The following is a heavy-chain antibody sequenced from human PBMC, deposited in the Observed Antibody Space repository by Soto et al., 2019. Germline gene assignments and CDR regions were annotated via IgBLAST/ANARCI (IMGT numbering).Heavy chain of an antibody. CDR3: AKLMYSFDSSGFSVDY. Sequence: GGSLRLSCVASGFTFSSYGMQWVRQAPGKGLDWVAFISYGGSNQYYADSVKGRFTISRDDSRNMLYLQMNSLRPEDTAVYYCAKLMYSFDSSGFSVDYWGQGTLATVSS. CDR2: ISYGGSNQ. J-gene: IGHJ4*02. CDR1: GFTFSSYG. V-gene: IGHV3-30*18. D-gene: IGHD3-22*01.